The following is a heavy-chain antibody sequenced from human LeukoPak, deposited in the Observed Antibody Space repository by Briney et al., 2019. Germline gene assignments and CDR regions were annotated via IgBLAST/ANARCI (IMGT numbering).Heavy chain of an antibody. CDR3: ARGIITMVRGVIIYYYGMDV. Sequence: SETLSLTCAVYGGSFSGHYWSWIRQPPGKGLEWIGEINHSGSTNYNPSLKSRVTISVDTSKNQFSLKLSSVTAADTAVYYCARGIITMVRGVIIYYYGMDVWGQGTTVTVSS. J-gene: IGHJ6*02. CDR2: INHSGST. D-gene: IGHD3-10*01. CDR1: GGSFSGHY. V-gene: IGHV4-34*01.